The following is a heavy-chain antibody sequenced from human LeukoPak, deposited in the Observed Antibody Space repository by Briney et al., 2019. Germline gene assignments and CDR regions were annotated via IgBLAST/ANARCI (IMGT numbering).Heavy chain of an antibody. CDR3: ARDRGSYSSDY. CDR1: GFTFSSYW. V-gene: IGHV3-7*03. CDR2: IKQDGSEK. D-gene: IGHD1-26*01. J-gene: IGHJ4*02. Sequence: GGSLRLSCAASGFTFSSYWMSWVRQAPGKGLEWVANIKQDGSEKYYVDSVKGRFTISRDNAKNSLYLQMNSLRAEDTAVYYSARDRGSYSSDYWGQGTLVTVSS.